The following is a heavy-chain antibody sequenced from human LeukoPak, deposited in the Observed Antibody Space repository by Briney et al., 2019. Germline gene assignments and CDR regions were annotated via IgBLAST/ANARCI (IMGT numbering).Heavy chain of an antibody. J-gene: IGHJ4*02. D-gene: IGHD1-26*01. CDR3: AKAPSGSYGSFDY. Sequence: GGSLRLSCAASGFTFSSYGMHWVRQAPGKGLEWVAFIRYDGSNKYYADSVKGRFTISRDNSKNTLYLQMNSLRAEDTAVYYCAKAPSGSYGSFDYWGQGTLVTVSS. CDR2: IRYDGSNK. CDR1: GFTFSSYG. V-gene: IGHV3-30*02.